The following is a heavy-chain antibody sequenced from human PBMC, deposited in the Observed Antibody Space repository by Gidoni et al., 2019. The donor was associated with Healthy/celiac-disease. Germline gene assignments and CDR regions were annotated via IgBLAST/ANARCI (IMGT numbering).Heavy chain of an antibody. CDR3: ASSGSYSAPYYYYGMDV. D-gene: IGHD3-10*01. CDR1: GGSISRGGYY. Sequence: QVQLQESGPGLVKPSQTLSLTCTVSGGSISRGGYYWSWIRQHPGKGLEWIGYIYYSGSTYYNPSLKSRVTISVDTSKNQFSLKLSSVTAADTAVYYCASSGSYSAPYYYYGMDVWGQGTTVTVSS. V-gene: IGHV4-31*03. J-gene: IGHJ6*02. CDR2: IYYSGST.